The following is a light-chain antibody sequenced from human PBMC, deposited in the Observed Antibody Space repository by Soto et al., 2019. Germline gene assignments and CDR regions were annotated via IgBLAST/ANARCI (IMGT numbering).Light chain of an antibody. CDR1: SSDVGGYNY. J-gene: IGLJ1*01. V-gene: IGLV2-14*01. Sequence: QSALTQPASVSGSPGQSIAISCTGTSSDVGGYNYVSWHQQHPGKAPKVLISVVSNRPSGVSNRFSGSKSGNTASLTISGLQAEDEADYYCSSFASTHTYVFGTGTKVTVL. CDR3: SSFASTHTYV. CDR2: VVS.